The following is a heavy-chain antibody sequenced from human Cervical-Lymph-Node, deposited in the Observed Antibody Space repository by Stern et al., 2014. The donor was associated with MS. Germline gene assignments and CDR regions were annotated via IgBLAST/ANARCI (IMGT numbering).Heavy chain of an antibody. CDR1: GFTFTTSG. CDR2: ISYDGSNQ. CDR3: ANAAALSCRSPSCYKAFEY. J-gene: IGHJ4*02. V-gene: IGHV3-30*18. D-gene: IGHD2-2*02. Sequence: QDQLVQSGGGVVQPGGSLRLSCVASGFTFTTSGMHWVRQAPGKGLDWVAVISYDGSNQYYGDSVKGRFTISRDNSKNTVYLQMNSLRPEDTAVYYCANAAALSCRSPSCYKAFEYWGQGILVTVSS.